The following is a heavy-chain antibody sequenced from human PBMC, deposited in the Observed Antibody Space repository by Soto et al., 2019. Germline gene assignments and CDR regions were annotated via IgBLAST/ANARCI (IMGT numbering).Heavy chain of an antibody. D-gene: IGHD6-13*01. J-gene: IGHJ6*02. V-gene: IGHV3-33*01. Sequence: GGSLRLSCAASGFTFSSYGMHWVRQAPGKGPEWVAVIWYDGSNKYYADSVKGRFTISRDNSKNTLYLQMNSLRAEDTAVYYCARDGETYGSSWYDYYYYGRDVWGQGTTVTVS. CDR3: ARDGETYGSSWYDYYYYGRDV. CDR2: IWYDGSNK. CDR1: GFTFSSYG.